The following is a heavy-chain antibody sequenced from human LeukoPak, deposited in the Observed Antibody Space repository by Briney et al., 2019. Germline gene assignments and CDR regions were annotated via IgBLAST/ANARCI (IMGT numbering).Heavy chain of an antibody. D-gene: IGHD5-18*01. J-gene: IGHJ6*03. Sequence: PSETLSLTCTVSSGSISTSNYYWGWVRQPPGKALEWNGNIVYSENTYNIQSRNTRVTISLETSRNQFSLKLPCVPAADTAVYYCARTTEGGYTYGYFYYYYMYVWGKGGKVTIS. CDR3: ARTTEGGYTYGYFYYYYMYV. CDR1: SGSISTSNYY. V-gene: IGHV4-39*07. CDR2: IVYSENT.